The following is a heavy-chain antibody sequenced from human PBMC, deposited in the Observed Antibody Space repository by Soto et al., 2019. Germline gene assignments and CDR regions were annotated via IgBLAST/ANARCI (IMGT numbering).Heavy chain of an antibody. CDR1: GFTFSSSG. CDR2: ISYDGSNK. D-gene: IGHD3-22*01. V-gene: IGHV3-30*18. J-gene: IGHJ6*02. Sequence: GGSLRLSCAASGFTFSSSGMHWVRQAPGKGLEWVAVISYDGSNKYQADSVKGRFTISRDNSKNTLYLQMNSLRAEDTAVYYCAKGYYDSSGSYGMDVWGQGTTVTVSS. CDR3: AKGYYDSSGSYGMDV.